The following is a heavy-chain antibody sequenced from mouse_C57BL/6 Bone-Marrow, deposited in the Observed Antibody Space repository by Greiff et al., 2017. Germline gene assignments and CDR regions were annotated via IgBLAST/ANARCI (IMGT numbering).Heavy chain of an antibody. J-gene: IGHJ3*01. V-gene: IGHV6-3*01. CDR3: TQLTGTSWFAY. CDR2: IRLKSDNYAT. Sequence: EVHLVESGGGLVQPGGSMKLSCVASGFTFSNYWMNWVRQSPEKGLEWVAQIRLKSDNYATHYAESVKGRFTISRDASKSSVYLQMNNLRAVATGIYYCTQLTGTSWFAYWGQGTLVTVSA. D-gene: IGHD4-1*01. CDR1: GFTFSNYW.